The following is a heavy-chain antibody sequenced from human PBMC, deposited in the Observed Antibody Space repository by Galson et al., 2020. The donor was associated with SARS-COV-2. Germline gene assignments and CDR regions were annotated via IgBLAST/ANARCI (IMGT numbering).Heavy chain of an antibody. V-gene: IGHV4-34*01. D-gene: IGHD2-2*01. J-gene: IGHJ6*03. CDR1: GGSFKNYS. Sequence: SQTLSLTCAVYGGSFKNYSWTWIRQSPGQGLQWIGEINHRVSTTYDPSLQGRVAMSVDTSKNQFSLRLSSVTAADTAVYYCVRGAEERRIIVVVPYYYTYMDVWGGGTAVTVSS. CDR2: INHRVST. CDR3: VRGAEERRIIVVVPYYYTYMDV.